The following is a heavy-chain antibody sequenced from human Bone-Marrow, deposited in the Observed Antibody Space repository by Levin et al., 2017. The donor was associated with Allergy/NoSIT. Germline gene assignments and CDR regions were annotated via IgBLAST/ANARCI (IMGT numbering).Heavy chain of an antibody. Sequence: PGGSLRLSCAASGFTFSNAWMSWVRQAPGKGLEWVGRIKSKTDGGTTDYAAPVKGRFTISRDDSKNTLYLQMNSLKTEDTAVYYCTTDSTQGIAAAGTPDYYYYYMDVWGKGTTVTVSS. CDR2: IKSKTDGGTT. D-gene: IGHD6-13*01. CDR1: GFTFSNAW. J-gene: IGHJ6*03. V-gene: IGHV3-15*01. CDR3: TTDSTQGIAAAGTPDYYYYYMDV.